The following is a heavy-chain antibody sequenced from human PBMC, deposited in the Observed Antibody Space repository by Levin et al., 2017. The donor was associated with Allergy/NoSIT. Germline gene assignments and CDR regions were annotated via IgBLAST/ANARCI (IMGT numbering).Heavy chain of an antibody. CDR3: ARSPYYYDSSGEEVNWFDP. CDR2: IYHSGST. V-gene: IGHV4-30-2*01. J-gene: IGHJ5*02. D-gene: IGHD3-22*01. Sequence: PSETLSLTCAVSGGSISSGGYSWSWIRQPPGKGLEWIGYIYHSGSTYYNPSLKSRVTISVDRSKNQFSLKLSSVTAADTAVYYCARSPYYYDSSGEEVNWFDPWGQGTLVTVSS. CDR1: GGSISSGGYS.